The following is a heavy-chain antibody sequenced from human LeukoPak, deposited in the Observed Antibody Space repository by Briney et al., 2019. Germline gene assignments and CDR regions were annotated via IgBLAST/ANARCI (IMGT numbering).Heavy chain of an antibody. V-gene: IGHV3-15*07. J-gene: IGHJ3*02. D-gene: IGHD3-22*01. CDR3: NTAYYYDSSGYSDDAFDI. Sequence: KTGGSLRLSCAASGFTFSNAWMNWVRQAPGKGLEWVGRIKSKTDGGTTDYAAPVKGRFTISRDDSKNTLYLQMNSLKTEDTAVYYCNTAYYYDSSGYSDDAFDIWGQGTMVTVSS. CDR1: GFTFSNAW. CDR2: IKSKTDGGTT.